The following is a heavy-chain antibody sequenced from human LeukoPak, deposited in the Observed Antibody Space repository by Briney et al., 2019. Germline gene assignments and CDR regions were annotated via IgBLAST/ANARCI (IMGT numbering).Heavy chain of an antibody. CDR1: GGTFSSYA. Sequence: ASVKVSCTVSGGTFSSYAISWVRQAPGQGLEWMGGIIPIFGTANYAQKFQGRVTITADESTSTAYMELSSLRSEDTAVYYCARPMCGDCYDYYYYGMDVWGQGTTVTVSS. CDR3: ARPMCGDCYDYYYYGMDV. CDR2: IIPIFGTA. J-gene: IGHJ6*02. V-gene: IGHV1-69*13. D-gene: IGHD2-21*02.